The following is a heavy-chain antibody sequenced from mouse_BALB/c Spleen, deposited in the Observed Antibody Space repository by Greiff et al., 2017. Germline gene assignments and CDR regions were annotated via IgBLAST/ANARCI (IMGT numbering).Heavy chain of an antibody. D-gene: IGHD2-4*01. CDR2: ISSGSSTI. CDR1: GFTFSSFG. CDR3: ARSGMITDYFDY. Sequence: EVQVVESGGGLVQPGGSRKLSCAASGFTFSSFGMHWVRQAPEKGLEWVAYISSGSSTIYYADTVKGRFTISRDNPKNTLFLQMTSLRSEDTAMYYCARSGMITDYFDYWGQGTTLTVSS. J-gene: IGHJ2*01. V-gene: IGHV5-17*02.